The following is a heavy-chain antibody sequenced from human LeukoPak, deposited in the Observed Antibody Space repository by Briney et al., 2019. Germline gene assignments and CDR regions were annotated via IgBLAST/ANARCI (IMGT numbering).Heavy chain of an antibody. V-gene: IGHV1-2*02. CDR1: GYTFTGYY. Sequence: GASVKVSCKASGYTFTGYYMHWVRQAPGQGLEWMGWINPNSGGTNYAQKFQGRVTMTRDTSISTAYMELSSLRSEDAAVYYCARGVQEGATSFDYWGQGTLVTVSS. J-gene: IGHJ4*02. D-gene: IGHD1-26*01. CDR3: ARGVQEGATSFDY. CDR2: INPNSGGT.